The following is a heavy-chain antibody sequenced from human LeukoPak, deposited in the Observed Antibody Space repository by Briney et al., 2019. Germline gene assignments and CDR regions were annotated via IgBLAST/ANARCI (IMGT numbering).Heavy chain of an antibody. J-gene: IGHJ3*02. CDR2: ISSSSSYI. V-gene: IGHV3-21*01. D-gene: IGHD3-22*01. Sequence: GGSLRLSCAASGFTFSSYSMSWVRQAPGKGLEWVSSISSSSSYIYYADSVKGRFTISRDNAKNSLYLQMNSLRAEDTAVYYCARGTYYYDSSGYYRDAFDIWGQGTMVTVSS. CDR3: ARGTYYYDSSGYYRDAFDI. CDR1: GFTFSSYS.